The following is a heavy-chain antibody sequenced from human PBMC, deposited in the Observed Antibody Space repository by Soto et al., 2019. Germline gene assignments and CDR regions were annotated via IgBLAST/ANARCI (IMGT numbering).Heavy chain of an antibody. CDR3: ARGGLKANYDFWSGYYTLNWFDP. CDR1: GYTFTHFD. D-gene: IGHD3-3*01. CDR2: MNPDSGNT. V-gene: IGHV1-8*01. Sequence: ASVKVSCKASGYTFTHFDINWVRQATGQGLEWMGWMNPDSGNTGYAQNFQGRVTMTRDSSISTAYMELSSLRSVDTAVYYCARGGLKANYDFWSGYYTLNWFDPWGQGTLVTVSS. J-gene: IGHJ5*02.